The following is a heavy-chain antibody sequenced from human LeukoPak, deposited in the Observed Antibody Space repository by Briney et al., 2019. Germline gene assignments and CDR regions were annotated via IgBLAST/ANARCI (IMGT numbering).Heavy chain of an antibody. V-gene: IGHV3-33*01. CDR1: GFTFSSYG. CDR2: IWSDGSNK. Sequence: GGSLRLSCAASGFTFSSYGMHWVRQAPGKGLEWVAIIWSDGSNKYYADSVKGRFTISRDNSRDTMYLQMNSLRVEDTAVYYCARGAYAAAAGFDYWGQGTLVSVSS. J-gene: IGHJ4*02. D-gene: IGHD6-13*01. CDR3: ARGAYAAAAGFDY.